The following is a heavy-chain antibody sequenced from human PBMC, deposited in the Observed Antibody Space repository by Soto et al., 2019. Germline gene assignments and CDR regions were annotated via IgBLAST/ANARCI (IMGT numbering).Heavy chain of an antibody. CDR2: IDPSDSQT. CDR1: GYSFAGYW. V-gene: IGHV5-10-1*01. CDR3: ARQIYFSDTGPNFQYLFDC. Sequence: PGESLKISCKGSGYSFAGYWITWVRQKPGKGLEWMGRIDPSDSQTYYSPSFRGHVTISATKSITTVFLQWSSLRASDTAMYYCARQIYFSDTGPNFQYLFDCRAQRTPDTGSS. J-gene: IGHJ4*02. D-gene: IGHD3-22*01.